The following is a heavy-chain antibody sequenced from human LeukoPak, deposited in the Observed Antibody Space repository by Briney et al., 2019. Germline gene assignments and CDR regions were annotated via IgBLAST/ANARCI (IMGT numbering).Heavy chain of an antibody. CDR3: ARNPVAGSDYYGMDV. V-gene: IGHV4-59*01. Sequence: SETLSLTCTVSGGSISSYYWSWVRQPPGKGLEWIGYIYYSGSTNYNPSLESRVTISVDTSKNQFSLKLSSVTAADTAVYYCARNPVAGSDYYGMDVWGQGTTVTVSS. CDR1: GGSISSYY. J-gene: IGHJ6*02. D-gene: IGHD6-19*01. CDR2: IYYSGST.